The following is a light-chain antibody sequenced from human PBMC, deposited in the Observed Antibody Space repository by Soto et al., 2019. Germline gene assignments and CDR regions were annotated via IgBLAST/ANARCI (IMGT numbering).Light chain of an antibody. CDR1: SSNIGAGYA. CDR3: QSYDSSLSGSV. V-gene: IGLV1-40*01. J-gene: IGLJ3*02. Sequence: QSVLTQPPSASGTPGQRVTIYCSGSSSNIGAGYAVHWYQQLPGTAPKLLIFGNSNRPSGVPDRFSGSKSGTSASLAITGLQAEDEADYFCQSYDSSLSGSVFGGGTKLTVL. CDR2: GNS.